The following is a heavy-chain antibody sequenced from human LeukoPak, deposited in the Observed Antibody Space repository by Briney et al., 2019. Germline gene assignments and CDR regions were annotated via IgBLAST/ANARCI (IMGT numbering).Heavy chain of an antibody. CDR1: GFNFGAYT. Sequence: GGSLRLSCAASGFNFGAYTINWVRQAPGKGLEWVSAISGSGGSTYYADSVKGRFTISRDNSKNTLYLQVNSLRAEDTAVYYCAKIGDFDYWGQGILVTVSS. V-gene: IGHV3-23*01. CDR2: ISGSGGST. J-gene: IGHJ4*02. CDR3: AKIGDFDY.